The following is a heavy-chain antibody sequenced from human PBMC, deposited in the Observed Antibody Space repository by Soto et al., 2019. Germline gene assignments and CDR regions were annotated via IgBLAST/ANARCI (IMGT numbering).Heavy chain of an antibody. CDR3: AKALATYYYDSSGYPGAPCFDY. CDR2: ISGSGGST. V-gene: IGHV3-23*01. J-gene: IGHJ4*02. D-gene: IGHD3-22*01. CDR1: GFTFSSYA. Sequence: GGSLRLSCAASGFTFSSYAMSWVRQAPGKGLEWVSAISGSGGSTYYADSVKGRFTISRDNSKNTLYLQMNSLRAEDTAVYYCAKALATYYYDSSGYPGAPCFDYWGQGTLVTVSS.